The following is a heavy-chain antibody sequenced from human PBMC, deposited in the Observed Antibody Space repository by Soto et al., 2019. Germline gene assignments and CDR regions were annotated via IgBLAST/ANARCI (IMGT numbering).Heavy chain of an antibody. CDR1: GFTFSSYN. D-gene: IGHD2-15*01. Sequence: EVQLVESGEGLVQPGGSLRLSCAASGFTFSSYNIHWIRQAPGKGLEFVSAISRSGDRTYYADSVKGRFTITRDNSKSTVWLQMGSLRAEDMAVYYCARARCSSGQCYYFAYWGRGALVSVSS. CDR2: ISRSGDRT. CDR3: ARARCSSGQCYYFAY. V-gene: IGHV3-64*02. J-gene: IGHJ4*02.